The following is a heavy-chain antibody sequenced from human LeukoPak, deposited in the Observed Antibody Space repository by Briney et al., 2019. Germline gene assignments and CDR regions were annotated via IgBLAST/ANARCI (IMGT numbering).Heavy chain of an antibody. CDR2: INTDNGNT. D-gene: IGHD6-19*01. Sequence: ASVKVSCKASGYTFTSYTMHWVRQAPGQRLEWMGWINTDNGNTKYSQKFQGRVTITRDTSASTAYMELSSLRSEDTAVYYCARGVAVAGRGVDYWGQGTLVTVSS. CDR3: ARGVAVAGRGVDY. J-gene: IGHJ4*02. CDR1: GYTFTSYT. V-gene: IGHV1-3*04.